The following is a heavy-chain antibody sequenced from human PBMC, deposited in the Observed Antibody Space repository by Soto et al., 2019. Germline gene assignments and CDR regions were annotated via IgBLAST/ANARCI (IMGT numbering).Heavy chain of an antibody. V-gene: IGHV1-18*01. Sequence: QVQLVQSGAEVRKPGASVKVSCKASGYTFTDYGVSWVRQAPGQGLEWMGWINTYNAKTNYAPRDHAGVTMTTDTSTTTAYMELKSLKSADTAVYYCTRDQYAVGGDFWGQGTQVTVSS. D-gene: IGHD1-26*01. CDR2: INTYNAKT. CDR1: GYTFTDYG. CDR3: TRDQYAVGGDF. J-gene: IGHJ4*02.